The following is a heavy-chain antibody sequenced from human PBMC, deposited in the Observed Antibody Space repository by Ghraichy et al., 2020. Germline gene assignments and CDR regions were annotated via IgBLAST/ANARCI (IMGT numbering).Heavy chain of an antibody. D-gene: IGHD2-21*01. CDR2: ISGSGSNT. J-gene: IGHJ4*02. Sequence: GESLNISCAASGFTFSNYAMSWVRQAPGKGLEWVSAISGSGSNTYYADSVKGRFTISRDNFRNTLYLQMNSLRTEDTAVYYCAKIPHPTYYFDYWGQGTLVTVSS. V-gene: IGHV3-23*01. CDR1: GFTFSNYA. CDR3: AKIPHPTYYFDY.